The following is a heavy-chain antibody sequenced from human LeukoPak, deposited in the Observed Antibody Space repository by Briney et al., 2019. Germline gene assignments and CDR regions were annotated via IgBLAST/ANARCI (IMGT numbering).Heavy chain of an antibody. Sequence: GGSLRLSCAASGFTFSNYAMRWVRQAPGKGLEWVSGISGSGDSTYYADSVKGRFTIPRDNSKNTLYLQMNSLRAEDTAVYYCARRSGIAVAGAFDYWGQGTLVTVSS. V-gene: IGHV3-23*01. CDR2: ISGSGDST. CDR3: ARRSGIAVAGAFDY. CDR1: GFTFSNYA. D-gene: IGHD6-19*01. J-gene: IGHJ4*02.